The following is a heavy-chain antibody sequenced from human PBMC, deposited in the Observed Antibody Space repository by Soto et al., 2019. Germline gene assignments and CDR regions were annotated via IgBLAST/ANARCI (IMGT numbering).Heavy chain of an antibody. V-gene: IGHV3-33*01. D-gene: IGHD2-8*01. Sequence: QVQLVESGGGVVQPGRSLRLSCAASGFTFSSYGMHWVRQAPGKGLEWVAVIWYDGSNKYYADSVKGRFTISRDNSKNTLYLQMNSLRAEATAVYYCARDGVTTFDYWGQGTLVTVSS. CDR3: ARDGVTTFDY. CDR2: IWYDGSNK. J-gene: IGHJ4*02. CDR1: GFTFSSYG.